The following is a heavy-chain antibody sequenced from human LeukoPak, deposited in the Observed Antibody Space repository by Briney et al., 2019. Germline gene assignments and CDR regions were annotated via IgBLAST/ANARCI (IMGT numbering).Heavy chain of an antibody. J-gene: IGHJ6*02. D-gene: IGHD1-26*01. CDR3: AKDFRRNSGSYFHYGMDV. CDR2: ISGDGGST. CDR1: GFAFDDYA. Sequence: GGSLRLSCAASGFAFDDYAMHWVRQAPGKGLEWVSLISGDGGSTYYADSVKGRFTISRDNSKNSLYLQMNSLRTEDTALYYCAKDFRRNSGSYFHYGMDVWGQGTTVTVSS. V-gene: IGHV3-43*02.